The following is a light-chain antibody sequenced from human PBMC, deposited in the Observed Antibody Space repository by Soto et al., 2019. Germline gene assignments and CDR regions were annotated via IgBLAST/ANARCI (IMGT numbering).Light chain of an antibody. CDR1: QSVSSSC. V-gene: IGKV3-20*01. CDR2: DAS. CDR3: QQCGSSPVT. Sequence: EIVLTQSPGTLSLSPGERATLSCRASQSVSSSCLAWHQQKPGQAPRLLIYDASNSAADIPDRFSGSGSGTDFTLTISRLEPEDFAVYYCQQCGSSPVTFGQGTKLEIK. J-gene: IGKJ2*01.